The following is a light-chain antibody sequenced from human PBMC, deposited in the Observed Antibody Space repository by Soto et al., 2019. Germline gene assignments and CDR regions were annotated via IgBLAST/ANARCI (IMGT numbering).Light chain of an antibody. V-gene: IGKV3-11*01. J-gene: IGKJ5*01. CDR2: DAS. CDR1: QSVSSY. Sequence: EIVLTQSPATLSLSPGERATLSCRASQSVSSYLAWYQQKPGQAPRLLIYDASNRATGIPARFICSESGTDITLAISSLEPEDFAVYYCQERSNWPFTFGQGTRLEIK. CDR3: QERSNWPFT.